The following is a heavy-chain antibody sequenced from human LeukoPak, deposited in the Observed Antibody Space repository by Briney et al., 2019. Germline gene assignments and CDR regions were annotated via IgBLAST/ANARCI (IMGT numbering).Heavy chain of an antibody. CDR1: GFTFSSYA. D-gene: IGHD1-26*01. CDR3: ARDGVGALDY. Sequence: SGGSLRLSCAASGFTFSSYAMHWVRQAPGKGLEWVSSISSSSSYIYYADSVKGRFTISRDNAKNSLYLQMNSLRAEDTAVYYCARDGVGALDYWGQGTLVTVSS. J-gene: IGHJ4*02. CDR2: ISSSSSYI. V-gene: IGHV3-21*01.